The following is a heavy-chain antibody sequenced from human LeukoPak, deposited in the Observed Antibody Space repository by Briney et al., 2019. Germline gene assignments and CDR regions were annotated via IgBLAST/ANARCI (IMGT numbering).Heavy chain of an antibody. Sequence: SETLSLTCTVSGGSISSYYWSWIRQPAGKGLEWIGRIYTSGSTNYNPSLKSRVTMSVDTSKNQFSLKLSSETAADTAVYYCARMYSSSWPFDYWGQGTLVTVSS. CDR3: ARMYSSSWPFDY. CDR2: IYTSGST. J-gene: IGHJ4*02. D-gene: IGHD6-13*01. CDR1: GGSISSYY. V-gene: IGHV4-4*07.